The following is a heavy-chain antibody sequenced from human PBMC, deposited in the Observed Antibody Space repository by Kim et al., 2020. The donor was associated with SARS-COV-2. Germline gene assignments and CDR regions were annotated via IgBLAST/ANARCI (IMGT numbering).Heavy chain of an antibody. CDR1: GYTFTNYK. CDR2: ITPIGGHT. Sequence: ASVKVSCKASGYTFTNYKMHWVRQAPGQGLEWMGIITPIGGHTNYAQKFRGRVTMTRDASTSTVFMELSSLRSEDTAVYFCSRDGHHWNKDYWGQGTLVTVSS. CDR3: SRDGHHWNKDY. V-gene: IGHV1-46*01. D-gene: IGHD1-1*01. J-gene: IGHJ4*02.